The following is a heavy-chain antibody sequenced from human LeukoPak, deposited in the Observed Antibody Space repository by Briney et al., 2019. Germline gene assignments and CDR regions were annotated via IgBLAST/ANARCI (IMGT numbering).Heavy chain of an antibody. D-gene: IGHD6-6*01. CDR2: FDPEDGET. CDR1: GYTFTGYY. Sequence: GASVKVSCKASGYTFTGYYMHWVRQAPGKGLEWMGGFDPEDGETIYAQKFQGRVTMTEDTSTDTAYMELSSLRSEDTAVYYCATADSTTGAARPDYYYYMDVWGKGTTVTVSS. CDR3: ATADSTTGAARPDYYYYMDV. J-gene: IGHJ6*03. V-gene: IGHV1-24*01.